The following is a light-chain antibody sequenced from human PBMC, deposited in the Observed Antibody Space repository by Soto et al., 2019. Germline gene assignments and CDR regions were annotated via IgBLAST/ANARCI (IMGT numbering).Light chain of an antibody. CDR1: QRIRSR. J-gene: IGKJ1*01. Sequence: ILMTPAPSNLSASVGDRVTIICRASQRIRSRLAWYHQKPGKVPKLLIYDASSLQSGVPSRFSGSGSGTDFTLTISSLQPDDFATYYCQQYNSYSRTFGQGTKV. CDR2: DAS. CDR3: QQYNSYSRT. V-gene: IGKV1-5*02.